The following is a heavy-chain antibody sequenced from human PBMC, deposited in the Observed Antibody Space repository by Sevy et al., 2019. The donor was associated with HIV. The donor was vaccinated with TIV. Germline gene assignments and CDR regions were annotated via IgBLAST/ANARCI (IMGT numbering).Heavy chain of an antibody. CDR1: GFTFSSYA. CDR3: AKVLSCSGYYTGVGDFDY. D-gene: IGHD3-3*01. J-gene: IGHJ4*02. V-gene: IGHV3-23*01. Sequence: GGSLRLSCAASGFTFSSYAMSWVRQAPGKGLEWVSGISGTEGRTYNADSVKGRFSISRDNSKNTLYLQMNSLRAEDTAIYYCAKVLSCSGYYTGVGDFDYWGQGTLVTVSS. CDR2: ISGTEGRT.